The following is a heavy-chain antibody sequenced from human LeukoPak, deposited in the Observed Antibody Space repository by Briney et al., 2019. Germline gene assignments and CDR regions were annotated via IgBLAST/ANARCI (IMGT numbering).Heavy chain of an antibody. CDR1: GGSISSASSY. V-gene: IGHV4-39*01. D-gene: IGHD4-17*01. Sequence: SETLSLTCTVSGGSISSASSYWAWIRQPPGKGLEWIGSIYYSGSTYYNPSLNSRVAISVDTSKNQFSLQLSPLTAADTAVYHCARQGHHGDYDYWGQGTLVTVCS. CDR2: IYYSGST. J-gene: IGHJ4*02. CDR3: ARQGHHGDYDY.